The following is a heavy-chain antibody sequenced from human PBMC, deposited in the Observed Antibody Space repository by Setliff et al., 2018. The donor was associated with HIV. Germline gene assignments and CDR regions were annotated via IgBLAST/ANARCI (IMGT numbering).Heavy chain of an antibody. J-gene: IGHJ4*02. D-gene: IGHD3-22*01. Sequence: TLSLTCAVSGGSIGSYYWSWIRQPPGKGLEWIGYIYTSGSTNYNPSLKSRVTISVDTSKNQFSLKLSSVTAADTAVYYCARGLSFYDPGGFDYWGQGTLVTVSS. V-gene: IGHV4-4*09. CDR3: ARGLSFYDPGGFDY. CDR2: IYTSGST. CDR1: GGSIGSYY.